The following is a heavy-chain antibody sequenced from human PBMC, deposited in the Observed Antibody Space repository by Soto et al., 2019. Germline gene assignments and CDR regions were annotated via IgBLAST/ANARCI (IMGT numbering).Heavy chain of an antibody. Sequence: ASVKVSCKASGYTFTSYGISWVRQAPGRGLEWMGWISAYNGNTNYAQKLQGRVTMTTDTSTSTAYMELRSLRSDDTAVYYCARDLPGYYDSSGYPRAPGYWGQGTLVTVSS. D-gene: IGHD3-22*01. CDR2: ISAYNGNT. J-gene: IGHJ4*02. CDR1: GYTFTSYG. CDR3: ARDLPGYYDSSGYPRAPGY. V-gene: IGHV1-18*01.